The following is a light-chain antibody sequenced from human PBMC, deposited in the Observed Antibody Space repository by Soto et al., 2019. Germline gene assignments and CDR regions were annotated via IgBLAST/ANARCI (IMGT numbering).Light chain of an antibody. CDR3: QQRSNWPPEVT. CDR2: DAS. V-gene: IGKV3-11*01. J-gene: IGKJ3*01. CDR1: QSVRSS. Sequence: EIVLIQSPDTLSLSPGERATLSCRASQSVRSSLAWYQQKPGQAPRLLIYDASNRATGIPARFSGSGSGTDFTLTISSLEPEDFAVYCCQQRSNWPPEVTFGPGTKVDIK.